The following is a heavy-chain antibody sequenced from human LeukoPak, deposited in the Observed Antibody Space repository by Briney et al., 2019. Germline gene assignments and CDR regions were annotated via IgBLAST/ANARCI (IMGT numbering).Heavy chain of an antibody. D-gene: IGHD3-22*01. Sequence: SVKVSCKASGGTFSSYTISWVRQAPGQGLEWMGRIIPILGIANYAQKFQGRVTITADKSTSTAYMELSSLRSEDTAVYHCARGGYYDSSGVSDYWGQGTLVTVSS. CDR2: IIPILGIA. CDR1: GGTFSSYT. V-gene: IGHV1-69*02. CDR3: ARGGYYDSSGVSDY. J-gene: IGHJ4*02.